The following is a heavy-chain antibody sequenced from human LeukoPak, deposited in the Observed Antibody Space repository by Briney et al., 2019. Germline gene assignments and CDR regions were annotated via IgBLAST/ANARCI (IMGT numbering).Heavy chain of an antibody. J-gene: IGHJ4*02. D-gene: IGHD6-13*01. CDR2: ISGSGSTI. CDR1: GFTFSSYS. Sequence: GGSLRLSCAASGFTFSSYSMNWVRQAPGKGLEWVSYISGSGSTIYYADSVKGRFTISRDNAKNSLYLQMNSLRAEDTAVFYCARAVSRQPDTFDYWGQGTLVIVSS. V-gene: IGHV3-48*04. CDR3: ARAVSRQPDTFDY.